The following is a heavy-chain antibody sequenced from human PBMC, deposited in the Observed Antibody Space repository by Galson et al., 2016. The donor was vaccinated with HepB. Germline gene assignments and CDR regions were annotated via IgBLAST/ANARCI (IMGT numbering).Heavy chain of an antibody. Sequence: SETLSLTCTVSGGSIGRYYWSWIRQFPGKGLEWIGDVYHSGITKYNPALIGRVSISVDTSNDQFFLKLTSVTAADTATYYCARDVRPYRATWMAGTDSFSGMDGWGQGTTVTFSS. CDR2: VYHSGIT. V-gene: IGHV4-59*01. CDR3: ARDVRPYRATWMAGTDSFSGMDG. J-gene: IGHJ6*02. CDR1: GGSIGRYY. D-gene: IGHD3-10*01.